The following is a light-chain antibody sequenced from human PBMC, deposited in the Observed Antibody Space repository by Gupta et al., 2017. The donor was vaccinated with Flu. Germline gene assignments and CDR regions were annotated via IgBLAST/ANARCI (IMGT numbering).Light chain of an antibody. V-gene: IGLV1-44*01. CDR3: EAEDDGRNGWV. CDR1: RSNIGSNS. Sequence: KVTISCSGSRSNIGSNSVNWYLQPPGTAPKLLIYRNDQRHSGVPDRFSGSKSGTSAALAITGLQAEDEADYDWEAEDDGRNGWVFGGGTKLTVL. CDR2: RND. J-gene: IGLJ3*02.